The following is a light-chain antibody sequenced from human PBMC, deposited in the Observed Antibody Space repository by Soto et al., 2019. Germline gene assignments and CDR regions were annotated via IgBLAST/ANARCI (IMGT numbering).Light chain of an antibody. V-gene: IGKV3-20*01. Sequence: IVLTQSPGTLSLSPGERATLSCRASQSVSSSCLAWYQQKPGHAPRLLIFGASSRATDIPDRFGGSGSGTDFTLTISRLEPEDFAVYYCQQYGSSPQTFGQGTKVEIK. CDR2: GAS. J-gene: IGKJ1*01. CDR1: QSVSSSC. CDR3: QQYGSSPQT.